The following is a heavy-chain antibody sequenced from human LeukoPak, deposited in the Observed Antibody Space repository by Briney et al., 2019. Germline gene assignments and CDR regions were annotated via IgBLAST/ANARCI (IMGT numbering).Heavy chain of an antibody. CDR1: GFTFSSYA. V-gene: IGHV3-30-3*01. CDR3: ARDYYYDSSGYYYEYYFDY. J-gene: IGHJ4*02. Sequence: GSLRLSCAASGFTFSSYAMHWVRQAPGKGLEWVAFISYDGSNKYYADSVKGRFTISRDNSKNTLYLQMNSLRAEDTAVYYCARDYYYDSSGYYYEYYFDYWGQGTLVTVSS. D-gene: IGHD3-22*01. CDR2: ISYDGSNK.